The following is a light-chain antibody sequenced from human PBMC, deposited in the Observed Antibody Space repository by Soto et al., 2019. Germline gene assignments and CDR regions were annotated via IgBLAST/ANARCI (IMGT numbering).Light chain of an antibody. CDR1: SSDDGSYNL. CDR2: EDD. CDR3: YSYAGRSTSV. J-gene: IGLJ2*01. Sequence: QSALTQPASVSGSPGQSITISCTGTSSDDGSYNLVSWYQQYPGKAPKLMIYEDDERPSGVSNRFSGSKSGNTASLTISGHQAEDEADYYCYSYAGRSTSVFGGGTKLTVL. V-gene: IGLV2-23*01.